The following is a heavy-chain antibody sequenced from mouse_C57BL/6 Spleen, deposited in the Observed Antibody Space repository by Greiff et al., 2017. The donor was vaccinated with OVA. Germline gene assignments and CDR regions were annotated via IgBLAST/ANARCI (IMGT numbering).Heavy chain of an antibody. CDR2: ISSGSSTI. CDR3: ARQSTMIRMDY. V-gene: IGHV5-17*01. CDR1: GFTFSDYG. J-gene: IGHJ4*01. D-gene: IGHD2-4*01. Sequence: EVKLVESGGGLVKPGGSLKLSCAASGFTFSDYGMHWVRQAPEKGLEWVAYISSGSSTIYYADTVKGRFTISRDNAKNTLFLQMTSLRSEDTAMYYCARQSTMIRMDYWGQGTSVTVSS.